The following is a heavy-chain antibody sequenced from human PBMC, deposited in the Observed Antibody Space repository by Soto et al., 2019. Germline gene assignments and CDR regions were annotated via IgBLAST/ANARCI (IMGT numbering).Heavy chain of an antibody. CDR2: IYYSGST. CDR3: ARDPGRLNAFDI. D-gene: IGHD1-1*01. J-gene: IGHJ3*02. CDR1: GCSISSYY. Sequence: PSETLSLSCTVSGCSISSYYWSWIRQPPGKGLEWIGYIYYSGSTNYNPSLKSRVTISVDTSKNQFSLKLSSVTAADTAVYYCARDPGRLNAFDIWGQGTMVTVSS. V-gene: IGHV4-59*01.